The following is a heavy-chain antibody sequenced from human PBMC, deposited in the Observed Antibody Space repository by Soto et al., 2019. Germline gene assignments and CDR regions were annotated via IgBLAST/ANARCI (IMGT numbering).Heavy chain of an antibody. Sequence: SETLSLTCTVSGGSISSHFWSWIRQPPGGGLEWIGYMSSSGSTNTYPSLQSRVTMSVDTSKNQFSLKLSSVTAADTAVYYCARDLRTNGVSEFDYWGQGTLVTVSS. CDR3: ARDLRTNGVSEFDY. CDR1: GGSISSHF. D-gene: IGHD2-8*01. CDR2: MSSSGST. J-gene: IGHJ4*02. V-gene: IGHV4-59*11.